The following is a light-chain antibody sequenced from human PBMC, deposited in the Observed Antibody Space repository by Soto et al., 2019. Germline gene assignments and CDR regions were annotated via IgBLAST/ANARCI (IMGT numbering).Light chain of an antibody. CDR1: SSNIGNNY. CDR2: DNN. CDR3: GTWDFSRSVWV. J-gene: IGLJ3*02. V-gene: IGLV1-51*01. Sequence: QSVLTQPPSVSAAPGQKVTISCSGSSSNIGNNYVSWYQQLPGTAPKLLIYDNNKRPSGIPDRFSGSKSGTSATLGITGLQTGDEADYYCGTWDFSRSVWVFGGGTKLTVL.